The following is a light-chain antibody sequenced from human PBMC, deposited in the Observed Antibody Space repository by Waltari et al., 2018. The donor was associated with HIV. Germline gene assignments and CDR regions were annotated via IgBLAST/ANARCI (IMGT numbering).Light chain of an antibody. J-gene: IGLJ3*02. CDR1: SSYVGRYDY. CDR3: SSYTSISTLV. V-gene: IGLV2-14*01. Sequence: QSALTQPASVSGSPGQSLTISCTGTSSYVGRYDYLSWYQQHPGKAPKFMIYEVSNRPSGVSNRFSGSKSGNTASLTISGLQAEDEADYYCSSYTSISTLVFGGGTKLTVL. CDR2: EVS.